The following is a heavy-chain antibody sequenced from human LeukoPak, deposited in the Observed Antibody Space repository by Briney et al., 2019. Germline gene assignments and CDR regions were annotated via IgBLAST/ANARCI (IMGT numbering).Heavy chain of an antibody. CDR3: ARPYTSGNYYMDV. Sequence: SETLSLTCAVSGGSISSSNWWSWVRQPPGKGLEWIGEIYHSGSTYYNPSLKSRVTISVDTSKNQFSLKLSSVTAADTAVYYCARPYTSGNYYMDVWGKGTTVTISS. CDR2: IYHSGST. V-gene: IGHV4-4*02. D-gene: IGHD2-2*02. J-gene: IGHJ6*03. CDR1: GGSISSSNW.